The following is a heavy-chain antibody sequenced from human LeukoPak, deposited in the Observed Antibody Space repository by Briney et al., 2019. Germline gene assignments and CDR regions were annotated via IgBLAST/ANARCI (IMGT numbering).Heavy chain of an antibody. D-gene: IGHD5-18*01. J-gene: IGHJ4*02. CDR1: GGSITGTGYY. CDR2: IYYSGST. CDR3: ARLGYSYYFDY. Sequence: SETLSLTCDVSGGSITGTGYYWAWIRQPPGKGLEWIGSIYYSGSTYYNPSLKSRVTISVDTSKNQFSLKLSSVTAADTAVYYCARLGYSYYFDYWGQGTLVTVSS. V-gene: IGHV4-39*01.